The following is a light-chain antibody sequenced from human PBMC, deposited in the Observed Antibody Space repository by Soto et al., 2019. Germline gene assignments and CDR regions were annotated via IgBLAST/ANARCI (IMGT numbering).Light chain of an antibody. Sequence: QSVLTQPASVSGSPGQSITISCTGTSSDVGGYNYVSWYQQHPGKAPKLMIYEVSHRPSGVSNRFSGPKSGNTASLTISGLQAEDEADYYCSSYTGSSTPYVFGTGTKVTV. V-gene: IGLV2-14*01. J-gene: IGLJ1*01. CDR1: SSDVGGYNY. CDR2: EVS. CDR3: SSYTGSSTPYV.